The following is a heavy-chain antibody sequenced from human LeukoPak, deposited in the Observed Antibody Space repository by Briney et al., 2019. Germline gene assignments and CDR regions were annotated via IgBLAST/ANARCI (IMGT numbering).Heavy chain of an antibody. D-gene: IGHD3-10*01. CDR3: ARGAEYYGSGSYLNY. V-gene: IGHV4-39*07. J-gene: IGHJ4*02. CDR2: IYYSGST. CDR1: GGSISSSSYY. Sequence: SETLSLTCTVSGGSISSSSYYWGWIRQPPGKGLEWIGSIYYSGSTYYNPSLKSRVTISVDTSKNQFSLKLSSVTAADTAVYYCARGAEYYGSGSYLNYWGQGTLVTVSS.